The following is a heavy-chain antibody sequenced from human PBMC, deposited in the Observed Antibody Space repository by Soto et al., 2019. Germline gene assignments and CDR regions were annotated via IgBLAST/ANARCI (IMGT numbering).Heavy chain of an antibody. CDR2: INHSGST. J-gene: IGHJ3*02. D-gene: IGHD4-4*01. CDR3: ARGPYSTGEQVPTKRDAFDI. V-gene: IGHV4-34*01. CDR1: GGSFSGYY. Sequence: QVQLQQWGAGLLKPSETLSLTCAVYGGSFSGYYWSWIRQPPGKGLEWIGEINHSGSTNYNPSLKSRVTISVDTSKNQFSLKLSSVTAADTAVYYCARGPYSTGEQVPTKRDAFDIWGQGTMVTVSS.